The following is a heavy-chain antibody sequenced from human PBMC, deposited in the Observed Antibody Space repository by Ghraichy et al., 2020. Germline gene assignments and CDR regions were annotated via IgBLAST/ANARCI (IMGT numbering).Heavy chain of an antibody. CDR3: ARVYIRYCSSTSCHRHTPRCAY. V-gene: IGHV3-7*03. D-gene: IGHD2-2*01. CDR1: GVTFSSYW. CDR2: INQGGSGK. J-gene: IGHJ4*02. Sequence: WGSLRLSCAASGVTFSSYWRSWVRQAPGKGLEWVANINQGGSGKYYVDSEKGLFTISRDNAKNSLYLPMNCLRAEDTAVYYCARVYIRYCSSTSCHRHTPRCAYSGKGTLATVP.